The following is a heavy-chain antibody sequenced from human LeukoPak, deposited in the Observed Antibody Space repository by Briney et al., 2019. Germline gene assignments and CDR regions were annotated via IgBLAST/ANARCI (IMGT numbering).Heavy chain of an antibody. Sequence: SETLSLTCTVSGGSISSSSYYWGWIRQPPGKGLEWIGYIYYSGSTNYNPSLKSRVTISVDTSKNQFSLKLSSVTAADTAVYYCARAPVAGDLDYWGQGTLVTVSS. D-gene: IGHD6-19*01. J-gene: IGHJ4*02. V-gene: IGHV4-61*05. CDR1: GGSISSSSYY. CDR3: ARAPVAGDLDY. CDR2: IYYSGST.